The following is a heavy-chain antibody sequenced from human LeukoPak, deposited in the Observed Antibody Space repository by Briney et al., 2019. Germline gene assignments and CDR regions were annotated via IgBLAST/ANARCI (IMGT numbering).Heavy chain of an antibody. Sequence: SVKVSCKASGGTFSSYAISWVRQAPGQGLEWMGRIIPISGTANYAQKFQGRVTITTDESTSTAYMELSSLRSEDTAVYYCARGGNYYDSSGHQGGAFDIWGQGTMVTVSS. CDR2: IIPISGTA. J-gene: IGHJ3*02. CDR1: GGTFSSYA. V-gene: IGHV1-69*05. D-gene: IGHD3-22*01. CDR3: ARGGNYYDSSGHQGGAFDI.